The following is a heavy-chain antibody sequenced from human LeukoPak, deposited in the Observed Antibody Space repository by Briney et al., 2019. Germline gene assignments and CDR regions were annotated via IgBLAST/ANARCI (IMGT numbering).Heavy chain of an antibody. CDR3: ARIAAVTTGNYYYYYMDV. D-gene: IGHD4-17*01. J-gene: IGHJ6*03. Sequence: SETLSLTCAVYGGSFSGYYWSWIRQPPGKGLEWIGEINHSGSTNYNPSLKSRVTISVDTPKNQFSLKLSSVTAADTAVYYCARIAAVTTGNYYYYYMDVWGKGTTVTVSS. CDR1: GGSFSGYY. CDR2: INHSGST. V-gene: IGHV4-34*01.